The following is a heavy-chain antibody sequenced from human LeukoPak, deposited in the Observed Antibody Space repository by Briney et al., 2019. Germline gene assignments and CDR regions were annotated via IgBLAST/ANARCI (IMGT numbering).Heavy chain of an antibody. CDR3: AKVNIAAAGSDFDY. CDR1: GFSISSYA. D-gene: IGHD6-13*01. V-gene: IGHV3-23*01. J-gene: IGHJ4*02. CDR2: ISGSGGST. Sequence: GGSLRLSCAASGFSISSYAMSWVRQAPGKGLEWASAISGSGGSTYYADSVKGRFTISRDNSKNTLYLQMNSLRAEDTAVYYCAKVNIAAAGSDFDYWGQGTLVTVSS.